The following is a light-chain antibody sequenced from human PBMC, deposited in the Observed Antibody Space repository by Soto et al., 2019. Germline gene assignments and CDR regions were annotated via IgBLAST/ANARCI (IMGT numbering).Light chain of an antibody. CDR2: GAS. Sequence: ERVMTQSPGTLSVSPGERATLSCRASQSINSNLAWYQQKPGQAPRLLINGASTRATGIPARFSGSGSGTEFTLTISSLRSEDFAVYYCQQYNNWPLTFGGGTKVEIK. CDR1: QSINSN. CDR3: QQYNNWPLT. V-gene: IGKV3-15*01. J-gene: IGKJ4*01.